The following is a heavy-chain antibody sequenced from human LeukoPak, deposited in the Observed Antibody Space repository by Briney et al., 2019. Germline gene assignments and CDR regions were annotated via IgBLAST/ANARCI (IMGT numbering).Heavy chain of an antibody. J-gene: IGHJ6*02. V-gene: IGHV3-21*01. Sequence: PGGSLRLSCAASGFTFSSYSMNWVRQAPGKGLEWVSSISSSSSYIYYADSVKGRFTISRDNAKNSLYLQMNSLRAEDTAVYYCARGEDCSSTSCYVYYYYGMDVWGQGTTVTVSS. CDR1: GFTFSSYS. CDR2: ISSSSSYI. CDR3: ARGEDCSSTSCYVYYYYGMDV. D-gene: IGHD2-2*01.